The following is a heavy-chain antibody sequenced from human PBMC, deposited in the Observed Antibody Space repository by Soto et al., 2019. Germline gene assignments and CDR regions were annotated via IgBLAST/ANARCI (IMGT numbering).Heavy chain of an antibody. V-gene: IGHV3-23*01. J-gene: IGHJ4*02. CDR3: ATLPKPGSSFDY. CDR2: ISGSGGST. D-gene: IGHD1-26*01. Sequence: GGSLRLSCAASGFTFSSYAMSWVRQAPGKGLEWVSAISGSGGSTYYADSVKGRFTISRDNSKNTLYLQMTSLRAEDTALYYCATLPKPGSSFDYWGQGTLVTVSS. CDR1: GFTFSSYA.